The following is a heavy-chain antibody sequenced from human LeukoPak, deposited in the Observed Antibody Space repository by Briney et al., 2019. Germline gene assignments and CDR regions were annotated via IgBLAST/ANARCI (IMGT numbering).Heavy chain of an antibody. D-gene: IGHD3-16*01. J-gene: IGHJ4*02. Sequence: PSETLSLTCTVSGGSISSYYWSWIRQPAGKGLEWIGRIYTSGSTNYNPSLKSRVTMSVDTSRNQFSLKLSSVTAADTAVYYCARESITFEGVIMAYYFDYWGQGTLVTVSS. V-gene: IGHV4-4*07. CDR1: GGSISSYY. CDR2: IYTSGST. CDR3: ARESITFEGVIMAYYFDY.